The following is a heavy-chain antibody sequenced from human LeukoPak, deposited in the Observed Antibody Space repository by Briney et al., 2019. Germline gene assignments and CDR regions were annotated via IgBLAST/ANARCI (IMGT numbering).Heavy chain of an antibody. CDR2: INPNSGGT. D-gene: IGHD3-10*01. V-gene: IGHV1-2*06. Sequence: ASVKVSCKDSGYTFTGYYMHWVRQAPGQGLEWMGRINPNSGGTNYAQKFQGRVTMTRDTSISTAYMELSRLRSDDTAVYYCARASDYGSGSYYKPYYFDYWGQGTLVTVSS. CDR3: ARASDYGSGSYYKPYYFDY. CDR1: GYTFTGYY. J-gene: IGHJ4*02.